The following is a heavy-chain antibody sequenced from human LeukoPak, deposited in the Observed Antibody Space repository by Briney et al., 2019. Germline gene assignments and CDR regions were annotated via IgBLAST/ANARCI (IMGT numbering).Heavy chain of an antibody. CDR3: AREKDDYVWGSYRYFDY. V-gene: IGHV4-31*03. D-gene: IGHD3-16*02. CDR1: GGSISSGGYY. CDR2: IYYSGST. Sequence: SETLSLTCTVSGGSISSGGYYWRWIRQHPGKGLEWIGYIYYSGSTYYNPSLKSRVTISVDTSKNQFSLKLSSVTAADTAVYYCAREKDDYVWGSYRYFDYWGQGTLVTVSS. J-gene: IGHJ4*02.